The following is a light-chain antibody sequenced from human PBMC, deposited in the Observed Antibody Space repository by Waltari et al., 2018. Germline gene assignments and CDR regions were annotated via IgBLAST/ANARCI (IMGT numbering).Light chain of an antibody. V-gene: IGLV2-14*03. CDR1: SPDIWGYKY. CDR3: SSYTSTSTLGI. CDR2: DVT. J-gene: IGLJ2*01. Sequence: SALTPPASVSGSPGQSITIPCHGTSPDIWGYKYVPWYQQHPGKAPKLMIYDVTKRPSGVSDRFSGSKSGNTAALTISGLQAEDEADYYCSSYTSTSTLGIFGGGTKLTVL.